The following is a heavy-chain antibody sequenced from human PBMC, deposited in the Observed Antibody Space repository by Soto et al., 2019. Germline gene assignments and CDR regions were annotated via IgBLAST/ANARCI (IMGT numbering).Heavy chain of an antibody. V-gene: IGHV5-10-1*04. CDR3: ASPGGYCSSTSSSFDY. Sequence: GESLKISCKGSGYTFTTYWITWGRQTPGKGLEWMGRIDPGNSCTRYSPSFQGQVTISSDKSISTAYLQWSSLKASDTAMYYCASPGGYCSSTSSSFDYWGQGTLVTVSS. D-gene: IGHD2-2*01. CDR2: IDPGNSCT. J-gene: IGHJ4*02. CDR1: GYTFTTYW.